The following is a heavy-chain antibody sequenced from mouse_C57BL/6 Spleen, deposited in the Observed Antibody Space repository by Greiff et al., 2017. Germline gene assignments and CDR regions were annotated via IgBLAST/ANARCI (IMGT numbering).Heavy chain of an antibody. CDR2: MYPYNGVS. CDR1: GYSFTGYY. CDR3: ARPGSSPWFAY. V-gene: IGHV1-31*01. D-gene: IGHD1-1*01. Sequence: VQLQQSGPELVKPGASVKISCKASGYSFTGYYMHWVKQSHGHILDWIGYMYPYNGVSSYNQKFKGKATLTVDKSSSTAYMELRSLTSEDSAVYYCARPGSSPWFAYWGQGTLVTVSA. J-gene: IGHJ3*01.